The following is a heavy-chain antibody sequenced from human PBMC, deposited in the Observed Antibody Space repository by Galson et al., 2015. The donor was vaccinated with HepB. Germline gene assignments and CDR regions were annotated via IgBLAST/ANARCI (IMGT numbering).Heavy chain of an antibody. CDR3: AKSIRYCSSTSCPYMDV. J-gene: IGHJ6*03. Sequence: SLRLSCAASGFTFDDYAMHWVRQAPGKGLEWVSGISWNSGSIGYADSVKGRFTISRDNAKNSLYLQMNSLRAEDTALYYCAKSIRYCSSTSCPYMDVWGKGTTVTVSS. D-gene: IGHD2-2*01. CDR2: ISWNSGSI. V-gene: IGHV3-9*01. CDR1: GFTFDDYA.